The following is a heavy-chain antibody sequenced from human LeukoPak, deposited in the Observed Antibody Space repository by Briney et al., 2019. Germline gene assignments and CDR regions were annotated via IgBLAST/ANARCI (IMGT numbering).Heavy chain of an antibody. J-gene: IGHJ6*03. V-gene: IGHV4-39*07. CDR2: INHSGST. CDR1: GDSISSGNYY. CDR3: ARGSGDSYGYMYYYCYMDV. D-gene: IGHD5-18*01. Sequence: PSETLSLTCTVSGDSISSGNYYWSWIRQPAGKGLEWIGEINHSGSTNYNPSLKSRVTISVDTSKNQFSLKLDSLTAADTAVYYCARGSGDSYGYMYYYCYMDVWGKGTTVTVSS.